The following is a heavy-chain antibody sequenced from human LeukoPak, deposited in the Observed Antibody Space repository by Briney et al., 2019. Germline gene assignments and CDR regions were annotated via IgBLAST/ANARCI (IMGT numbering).Heavy chain of an antibody. CDR2: IYHSGST. J-gene: IGHJ4*02. CDR1: GGSISSGGYY. Sequence: SSETLSLTCTVSGGSISSGGYYWSWIRQPPGKGLEWIGYIYHSGSTYYNPSLKSRVTISVDRSKNQFSLNLSSVTAADTAVYYCARTGGGMVIPDYWGQGTLVTVSS. V-gene: IGHV4-30-2*02. CDR3: ARTGGGMVIPDY. D-gene: IGHD3-16*01.